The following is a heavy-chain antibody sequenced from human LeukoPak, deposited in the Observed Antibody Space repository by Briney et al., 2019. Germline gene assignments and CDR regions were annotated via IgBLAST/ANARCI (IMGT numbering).Heavy chain of an antibody. D-gene: IGHD3-9*01. V-gene: IGHV3-11*03. CDR2: ITSSSSST. J-gene: IGHJ6*02. CDR1: GIRFSECD. Sequence: PGGSLRLSCAASGIRFSECDMSWIRQAPGKGVEWISYITSSSSSTQYADSVKGRFTISRDNAKKSLYLQMNSLRVEDTAVYYCVLNDLLTGYYWPDTYYGMDVWGQGTTVTVSS. CDR3: VLNDLLTGYYWPDTYYGMDV.